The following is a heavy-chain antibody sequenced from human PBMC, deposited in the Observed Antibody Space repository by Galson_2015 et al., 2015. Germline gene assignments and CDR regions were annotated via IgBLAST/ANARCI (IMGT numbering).Heavy chain of an antibody. CDR2: ISDDGSNK. CDR1: GFTFSSYG. J-gene: IGHJ4*02. CDR3: AKEWGYCGGDCYSSFDY. Sequence: SLRLSCAASGFTFSSYGMHWVRQAPGKGLEWVAVISDDGSNKYYVDSVKGRFTISRDNSKNTLYLQMNRLRAEDTAVYYCAKEWGYCGGDCYSSFDYWGQGTLVTVSS. D-gene: IGHD2-21*02. V-gene: IGHV3-30*18.